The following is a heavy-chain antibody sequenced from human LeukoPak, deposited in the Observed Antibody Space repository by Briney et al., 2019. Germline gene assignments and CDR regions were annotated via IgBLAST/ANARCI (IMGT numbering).Heavy chain of an antibody. Sequence: PSETLSLTCTVSGYSIGSGYYWGWIRQPPGKGLEWIGSIYHSGSTYYHPSLKSRVTISVDTSKNQFSLKLSSVTAADTAMYYCARDETYSSDWQSNHYYYYMDVWGKGTTVTVSS. J-gene: IGHJ6*03. CDR3: ARDETYSSDWQSNHYYYYMDV. D-gene: IGHD6-19*01. V-gene: IGHV4-38-2*02. CDR2: IYHSGST. CDR1: GYSIGSGYY.